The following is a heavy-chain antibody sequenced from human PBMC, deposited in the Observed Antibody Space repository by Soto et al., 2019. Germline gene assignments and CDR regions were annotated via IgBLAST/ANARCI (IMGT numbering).Heavy chain of an antibody. J-gene: IGHJ6*02. Sequence: PGGSLRLSCAASGFTFSSYWMHWVRQAPGKGLVWVSRINSDGSSTSYADSVKGRFTISRDNAKNTLYLQMNSLRAEDMAVYYCARCLGYCSSTSCSYYYYGMDVRGQGTTVTVSS. CDR2: INSDGSST. CDR3: ARCLGYCSSTSCSYYYYGMDV. V-gene: IGHV3-74*01. D-gene: IGHD2-2*01. CDR1: GFTFSSYW.